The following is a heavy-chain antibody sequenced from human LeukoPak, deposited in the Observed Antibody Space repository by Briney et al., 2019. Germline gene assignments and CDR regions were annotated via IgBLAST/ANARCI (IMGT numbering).Heavy chain of an antibody. CDR1: GFTFSDYY. D-gene: IGHD2-15*01. CDR2: IYYSGST. CDR3: ARPGLRYCSGGSCYLDY. V-gene: IGHV4-39*01. Sequence: PGGSLRLSCAASGFTFSDYYMSWIRQPPGKGLEWIGSIYYSGSTYYNPSLKSRVTISVDTSKNQFSLKLSSVTAADTAVYYCARPGLRYCSGGSCYLDYWGQGTLVTVSS. J-gene: IGHJ4*02.